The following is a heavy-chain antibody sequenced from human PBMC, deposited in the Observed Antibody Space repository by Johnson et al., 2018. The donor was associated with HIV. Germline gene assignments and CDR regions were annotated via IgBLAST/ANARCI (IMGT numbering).Heavy chain of an antibody. CDR2: MKSQSDGGTT. D-gene: IGHD2-15*01. J-gene: IGHJ3*02. CDR1: GFTFSDAW. V-gene: IGHV3-15*01. CDR3: STGDSVVQVAALLLPLHEAFDI. Sequence: EVQLVESGGGLVKPGGSLRLSCAASGFTFSDAWVNWVRQAPGKGLEWVGRMKSQSDGGTTDYGTPVKGRFTISRDDSNNTLYLQMNSLQTEDTAVYYCSTGDSVVQVAALLLPLHEAFDIWGQGTMVTVSS.